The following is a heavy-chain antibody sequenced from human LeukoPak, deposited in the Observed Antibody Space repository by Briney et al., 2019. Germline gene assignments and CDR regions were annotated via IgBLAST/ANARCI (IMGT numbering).Heavy chain of an antibody. V-gene: IGHV3-21*01. CDR2: ISSSSSYI. J-gene: IGHJ4*02. D-gene: IGHD3-3*01. CDR1: GFTFSSYS. Sequence: GGSLRLSCAASGFTFSSYSMNWVRQAPGKGLEWVSSISSSSSYIYYADSVKGRFTISRDNAKNSLYLQMNSLRAEDTAVYYCARSRRGLRFLEWLFWGGGQGTLVTVSS. CDR3: ARSRRGLRFLEWLFWG.